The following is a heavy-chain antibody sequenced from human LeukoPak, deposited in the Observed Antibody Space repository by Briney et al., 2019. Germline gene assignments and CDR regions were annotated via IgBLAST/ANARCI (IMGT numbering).Heavy chain of an antibody. Sequence: PSETLSLTCTVSGGSISSYYWSWIRQPAGKGLEWIGRIYTSGSTNYNPSLKSRVTMSVDTSKNQFSLKLSSVTAADTAVSYFARVGDGYNFYYWGQEPRVTVPS. CDR3: ARVGDGYNFYY. D-gene: IGHD5-24*01. J-gene: IGHJ4*02. CDR1: GGSISSYY. CDR2: IYTSGST. V-gene: IGHV4-4*07.